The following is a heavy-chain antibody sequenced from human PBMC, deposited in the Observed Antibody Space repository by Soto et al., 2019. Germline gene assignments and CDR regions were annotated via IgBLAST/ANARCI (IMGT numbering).Heavy chain of an antibody. Sequence: QAHLVQSGAEVKKPGDSVKVSCEASGYSFNLHAIHWVRQAPGQRLEWMGYINTGNGNTKYSEHVQARFTITRDNSAATAYMELRSLRFEDTGVYYCARRASRHFDYWGQGTLVTVSS. J-gene: IGHJ4*02. CDR1: GYSFNLHA. D-gene: IGHD6-13*01. CDR2: INTGNGNT. V-gene: IGHV1-3*04. CDR3: ARRASRHFDY.